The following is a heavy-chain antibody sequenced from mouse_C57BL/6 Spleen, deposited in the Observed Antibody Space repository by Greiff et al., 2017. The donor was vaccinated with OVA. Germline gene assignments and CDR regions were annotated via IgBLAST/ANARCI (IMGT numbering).Heavy chain of an antibody. Sequence: VQLQQSGAELVRPGASVKLSCTASGFNIKDDYMHWVKQRPEQGLEWIGWIDPENGDTEYASKFQGKATITADTSSNTAYLQLSSLTSEDTAVYYCTGYSFYYWGQGTPLTVSS. CDR1: GFNIKDDY. J-gene: IGHJ2*01. CDR3: TGYSFYY. CDR2: IDPENGDT. V-gene: IGHV14-4*01.